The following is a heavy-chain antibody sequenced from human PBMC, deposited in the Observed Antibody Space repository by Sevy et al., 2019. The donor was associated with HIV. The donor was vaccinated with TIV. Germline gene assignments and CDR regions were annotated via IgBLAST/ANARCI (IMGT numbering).Heavy chain of an antibody. CDR2: ISSSSSTI. V-gene: IGHV3-48*01. J-gene: IGHJ3*02. CDR1: GFTFSSYS. D-gene: IGHD3-9*01. Sequence: GGSLRLSCAASGFTFSSYSMNWVRQAPGKGLEWVSYISSSSSTIYYADSVKGRFTISRDNAKNSLYLQMNSLRAEDTAVYYCARCGRYYDILTGYPDDAFDSWGQGTMVTVSS. CDR3: ARCGRYYDILTGYPDDAFDS.